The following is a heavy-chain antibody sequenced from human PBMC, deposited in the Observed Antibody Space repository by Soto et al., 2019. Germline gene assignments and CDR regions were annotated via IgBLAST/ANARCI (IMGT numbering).Heavy chain of an antibody. V-gene: IGHV4-59*01. Sequence: SETLSLTCTVSGGSIRNYYWSWIRQPPGKGLEWIGYIYYSGSTNYNPSLKSRVTMSVDTPKNQFSLKLSSVTAADTAVYYCARRGYGPGFPYYYGMDVWGQGTTVTVSS. CDR3: ARRGYGPGFPYYYGMDV. CDR2: IYYSGST. CDR1: GGSIRNYY. D-gene: IGHD3-10*01. J-gene: IGHJ6*02.